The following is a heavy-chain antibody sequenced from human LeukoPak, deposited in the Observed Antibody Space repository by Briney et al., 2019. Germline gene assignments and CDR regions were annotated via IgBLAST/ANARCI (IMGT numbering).Heavy chain of an antibody. V-gene: IGHV3-30*18. CDR1: GFTFSSYG. J-gene: IGHJ4*02. D-gene: IGHD3-9*01. CDR2: ISYDGSNK. Sequence: GGSLRLSCAASGFTFSSYGMHWVRQAPGKGLEWVAVISYDGSNKYYADSVKGRFTISRDNSKNTLYLQMNSLRAEDTAVYYCAKEGFDWLLDYWGQGTLVTVSS. CDR3: AKEGFDWLLDY.